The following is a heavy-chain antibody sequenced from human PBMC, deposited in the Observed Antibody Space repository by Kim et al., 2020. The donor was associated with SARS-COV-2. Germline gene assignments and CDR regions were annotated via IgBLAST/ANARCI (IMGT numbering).Heavy chain of an antibody. CDR2: IYYSGST. CDR3: ARVSYYYDSSGTDAFDI. V-gene: IGHV4-31*03. CDR1: GGSISSGGYY. D-gene: IGHD3-22*01. Sequence: SETLSLTCTVSGGSISSGGYYWSWIRQHPGKGLEWIGYIYYSGSTYYDPSLKSRVTISVDTSKNQFSLKLSSVTAADTAVYYCARVSYYYDSSGTDAFDIWGQGTMVTVSS. J-gene: IGHJ3*02.